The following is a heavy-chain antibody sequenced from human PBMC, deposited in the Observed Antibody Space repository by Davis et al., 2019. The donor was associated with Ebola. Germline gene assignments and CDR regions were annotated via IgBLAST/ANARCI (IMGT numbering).Heavy chain of an antibody. D-gene: IGHD3-10*01. Sequence: PGGSLRLSCAASGFTVSSNYMSWVRQAPGKGLEWVSVIYSGGSTYYADSVKGRFTISRDNSKNTLYLQMNSLRAEDTAVYYCARDRITMVRGVIMTYYYYGMDVWGQGTTVTVSS. V-gene: IGHV3-53*01. CDR2: IYSGGST. CDR3: ARDRITMVRGVIMTYYYYGMDV. J-gene: IGHJ6*02. CDR1: GFTVSSNY.